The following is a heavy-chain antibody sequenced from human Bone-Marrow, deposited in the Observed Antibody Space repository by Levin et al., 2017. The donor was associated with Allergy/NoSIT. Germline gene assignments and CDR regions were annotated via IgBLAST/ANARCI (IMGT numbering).Heavy chain of an antibody. J-gene: IGHJ4*02. CDR1: GDSFSSYA. V-gene: IGHV1-69*06. Sequence: KISCKASGDSFSSYAISWLRQAPGQGLEWMGGIIPIFGSTNYAPKFQDRVIITADKSTITAYMELSSLTSEDTAIYYCARDPVSSGFYYPYYFDSWGQGTLVTVSS. CDR2: IIPIFGST. D-gene: IGHD3-22*01. CDR3: ARDPVSSGFYYPYYFDS.